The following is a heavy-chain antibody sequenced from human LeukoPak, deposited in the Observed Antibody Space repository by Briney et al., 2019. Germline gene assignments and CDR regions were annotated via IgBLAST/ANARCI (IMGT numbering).Heavy chain of an antibody. CDR3: AKDRRGWGIFDY. Sequence: PGGSLRLSCAASGFTFSSYSMNWVRQAPGKGLEWVSAISGSGGSTYYADSVKGRFTISRDNSKNTLYLQMNSLRAEDTAVYYCAKDRRGWGIFDYWGQGTLVTVSS. V-gene: IGHV3-23*01. CDR1: GFTFSSYS. J-gene: IGHJ4*02. D-gene: IGHD3-16*01. CDR2: ISGSGGST.